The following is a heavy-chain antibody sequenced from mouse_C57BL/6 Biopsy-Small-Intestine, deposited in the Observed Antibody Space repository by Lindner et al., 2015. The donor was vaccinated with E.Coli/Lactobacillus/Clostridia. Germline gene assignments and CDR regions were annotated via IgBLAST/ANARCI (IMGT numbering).Heavy chain of an antibody. CDR2: VLPGSGTT. V-gene: IGHV1-9*01. CDR1: GHTFNGYW. CDR3: ARRWSYAMDY. Sequence: VQLQESGAELMKPGASVKLSCKATGHTFNGYWIEWVKQRPGHGLEWIGEVLPGSGTTNYNEKFKGKATFTADTFSSTAHMQLNSLTTEDSAIYYCARRWSYAMDYWGQGTSVTVSS. J-gene: IGHJ4*01. D-gene: IGHD2-3*01.